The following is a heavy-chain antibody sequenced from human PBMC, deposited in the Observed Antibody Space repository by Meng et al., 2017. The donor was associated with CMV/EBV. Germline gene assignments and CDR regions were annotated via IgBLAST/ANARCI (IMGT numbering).Heavy chain of an antibody. D-gene: IGHD3-10*01. Sequence: GESLKISCAASGFTFSSYSMNWVRQAPGKGLEWVSCITSDSSTIYYADSVKGRFTISRDNAKNSLYLQMNSLRAEDTAVYYCARTYYYGSGRGQGTLVTVSS. CDR3: ARTYYYGSG. CDR2: ITSDSSTI. J-gene: IGHJ4*02. V-gene: IGHV3-48*04. CDR1: GFTFSSYS.